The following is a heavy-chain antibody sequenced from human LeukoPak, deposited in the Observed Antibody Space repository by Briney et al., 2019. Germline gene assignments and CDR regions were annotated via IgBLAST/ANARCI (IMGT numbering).Heavy chain of an antibody. CDR1: GFTVSSNY. CDR2: IYSGGST. Sequence: GGSVRLSCGASGFTVSSNYMSWVHQAPGKGLEWVSVIYSGGSTYYADSVKGRFTISRDNSKNTLHLQMNSLRAEDTAVYYCARDRGAYCGGDCYSGTGYWGQGTLVTVSS. V-gene: IGHV3-66*01. J-gene: IGHJ4*02. D-gene: IGHD2-21*02. CDR3: ARDRGAYCGGDCYSGTGY.